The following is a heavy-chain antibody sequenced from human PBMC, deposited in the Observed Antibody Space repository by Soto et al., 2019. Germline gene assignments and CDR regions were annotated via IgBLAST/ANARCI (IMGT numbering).Heavy chain of an antibody. CDR3: AEELMSSTNYYYGMDV. CDR1: GFSFSTYA. D-gene: IGHD2-8*01. CDR2: ISATGGST. J-gene: IGHJ6*02. Sequence: EVQLLESGGGLVQPGGSLRLSCAASGFSFSTYAMSWVRQAPGKGLEWVSVISATGGSTFNSDAVKDRFTVSRHNSRNTLYLQMISLRVEDTAVYYCAEELMSSTNYYYGMDVWGQGNTVTVSS. V-gene: IGHV3-23*01.